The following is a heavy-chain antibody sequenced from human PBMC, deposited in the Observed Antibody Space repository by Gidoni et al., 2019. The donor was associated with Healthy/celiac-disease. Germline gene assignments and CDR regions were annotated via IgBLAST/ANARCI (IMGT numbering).Heavy chain of an antibody. J-gene: IGHJ3*02. CDR3: AREADLDGYNPHLAFDI. D-gene: IGHD5-12*01. Sequence: EVQLVESGGGLVQPGGSLSLSCAASRFPFSCYWMHWVRQAPGKWLGWGSRINGDGGSTSYADSVKGRFTISRDNAKNTLYLQMNSLRAEDTAVYYCAREADLDGYNPHLAFDIWGQGTMVTVSS. V-gene: IGHV3-74*01. CDR2: INGDGGST. CDR1: RFPFSCYW.